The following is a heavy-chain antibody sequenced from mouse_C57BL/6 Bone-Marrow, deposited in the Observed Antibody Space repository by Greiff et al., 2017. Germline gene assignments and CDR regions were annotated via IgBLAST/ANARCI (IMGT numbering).Heavy chain of an antibody. J-gene: IGHJ2*01. Sequence: EVQRVESGGDLVKPGGSLKLSCAASGFTFSSYGMSWVRQTPDKRLEWVATISSGGSYTYYPDSVKGRFTISRDNAKNTLYLQMSSLKSEDTAMYYCARRYYYGSSFYFDYWGQGTTLTVSS. CDR3: ARRYYYGSSFYFDY. CDR1: GFTFSSYG. V-gene: IGHV5-6*01. D-gene: IGHD1-1*01. CDR2: ISSGGSYT.